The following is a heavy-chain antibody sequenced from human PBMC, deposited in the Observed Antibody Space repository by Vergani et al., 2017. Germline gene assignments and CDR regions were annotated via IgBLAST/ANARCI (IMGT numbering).Heavy chain of an antibody. V-gene: IGHV3-21*04. J-gene: IGHJ4*02. Sequence: EVQLVESGGGLVKPGGSLRLSCAASGFTFSSYSMNWVRQAPGKGLEWVSSISSSSSYIYYADSVKGRFPISRDNAKNSLYLQMNSLRAEDTAVYDCAKVAGIAALLDYWGQGTLVTVSS. CDR2: ISSSSSYI. CDR1: GFTFSSYS. CDR3: AKVAGIAALLDY. D-gene: IGHD6-6*01.